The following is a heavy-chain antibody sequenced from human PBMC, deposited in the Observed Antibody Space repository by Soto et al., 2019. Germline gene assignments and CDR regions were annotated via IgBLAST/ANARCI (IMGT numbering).Heavy chain of an antibody. D-gene: IGHD4-4*01. V-gene: IGHV3-30*18. J-gene: IGHJ6*02. Sequence: QVQLVESGGGVVQPGRSLRLSCAASGFTFRNYGMHWVRQAPGKGLVWVTVISYDGSHKYYADSVKGRFTISRDNSKNTVYLEMNSLRDEHTAVYYCAKRRGDHSNYSWGIDVWGQGTTVTVSS. CDR3: AKRRGDHSNYSWGIDV. CDR1: GFTFRNYG. CDR2: ISYDGSHK.